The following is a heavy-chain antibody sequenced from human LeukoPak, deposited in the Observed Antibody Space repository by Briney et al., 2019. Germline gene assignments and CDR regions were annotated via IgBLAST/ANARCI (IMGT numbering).Heavy chain of an antibody. CDR1: GGSISSSSYY. V-gene: IGHV4-39*01. CDR2: IYYSGST. CDR3: AKRQWLVQVDAFDI. J-gene: IGHJ3*02. Sequence: SETLSLTCTVSGGSISSSSYYWGWIRQPPGKGLEWIGSIYYSGSTYYNPSLKSRVTISVGTSKNQFSLKLSSVTAADTAVYYRAKRQWLVQVDAFDIWGQGTMVTVSS. D-gene: IGHD6-19*01.